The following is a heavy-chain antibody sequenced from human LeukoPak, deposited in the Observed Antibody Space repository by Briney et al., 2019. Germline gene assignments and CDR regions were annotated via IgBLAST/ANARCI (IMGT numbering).Heavy chain of an antibody. V-gene: IGHV1-2*06. CDR3: ARGGSGSGYLYYFDY. J-gene: IGHJ4*02. Sequence: RASVKLSCKASGYSFSDYSMHWVRQAPGQGLEWMGRINCNSGDTSYAQNFQGRVTMTRDTSISTAYMELSGLTSDDTAVYYCARGGSGSGYLYYFDYWGQGTLVSVSS. CDR2: INCNSGDT. CDR1: GYSFSDYS. D-gene: IGHD3-10*01.